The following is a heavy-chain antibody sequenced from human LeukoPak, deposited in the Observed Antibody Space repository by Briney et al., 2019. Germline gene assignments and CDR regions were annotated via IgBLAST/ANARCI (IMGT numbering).Heavy chain of an antibody. J-gene: IGHJ6*03. V-gene: IGHV3-21*01. CDR3: ARGHDYYYMDV. CDR2: ISSSSSYI. Sequence: GGSLRLSCAASGFTFSSYIMNWVRQAPGKGLEWVSSISSSSSYIYYAESVKGRFTISRDNAKNSLYLQMNSLRAEDTAVYYCARGHDYYYMDVWGKGTTVTVSS. CDR1: GFTFSSYI.